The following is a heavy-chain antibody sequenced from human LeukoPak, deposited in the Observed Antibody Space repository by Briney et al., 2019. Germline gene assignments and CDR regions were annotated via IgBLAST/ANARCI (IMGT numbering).Heavy chain of an antibody. CDR2: FDNSGGS. CDR1: GDSIRGFY. D-gene: IGHD3/OR15-3a*01. CDR3: ARWNYDIWTGHRYFDY. J-gene: IGHJ4*02. Sequence: SETLSLTCNVSGDSIRGFYWAWIRQPPGKGLEWIGYFDNSGGSNYNPALESRVIISVDTSKNQFSLKLRSLTAADTAVYYCARWNYDIWTGHRYFDYWGQGTLVIVSS. V-gene: IGHV4-59*01.